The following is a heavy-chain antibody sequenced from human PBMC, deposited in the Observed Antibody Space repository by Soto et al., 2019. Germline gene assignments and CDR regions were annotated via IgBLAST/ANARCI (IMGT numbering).Heavy chain of an antibody. V-gene: IGHV4-59*12. CDR2: IYYSGSTGST. CDR3: ARGGIAAAAPPDY. Sequence: SETLTLTCTVSGGSISSDYWSWIRQPPGKGLEWIGYIYYSGSTGSTNYNPSLKRRVTISVDTSKNQFSLKLSSVTAADTAVYYCARGGIAAAAPPDYWGQGTLVTVS. J-gene: IGHJ4*02. CDR1: GGSISSDY. D-gene: IGHD6-13*01.